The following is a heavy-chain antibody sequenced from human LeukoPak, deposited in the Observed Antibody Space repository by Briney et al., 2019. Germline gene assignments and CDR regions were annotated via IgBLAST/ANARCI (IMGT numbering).Heavy chain of an antibody. D-gene: IGHD4-17*01. CDR1: GFTFSSYW. J-gene: IGHJ4*02. CDR2: IKQDGGEK. CDR3: ARRLRRNYFDY. Sequence: GGSLRLSCAASGFTFSSYWMSWVRQVPGKGLEWVAIIKQDGGEKYYADSVKGRFTISRDNAKNSLYLQMNSLRAEDTAVYYCARRLRRNYFDYWGQGTLVTVSS. V-gene: IGHV3-7*01.